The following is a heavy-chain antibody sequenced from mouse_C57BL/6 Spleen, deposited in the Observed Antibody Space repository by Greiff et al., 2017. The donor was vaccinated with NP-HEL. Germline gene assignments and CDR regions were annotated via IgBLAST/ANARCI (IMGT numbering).Heavy chain of an antibody. J-gene: IGHJ3*01. CDR1: GYTFTSYD. CDR2: IYPRDGST. V-gene: IGHV1-85*01. CDR3: ARLAYGNYAWFAY. Sequence: VQLQESGPELVKPGASVKLSCKASGYTFTSYDINWVKQRPGQGLEWIGWIYPRDGSTKYNEKFKGKATLTVDTSSSTAYMELHSLTSEDSAVYFCARLAYGNYAWFAYWGQGTLVTVSA. D-gene: IGHD2-1*01.